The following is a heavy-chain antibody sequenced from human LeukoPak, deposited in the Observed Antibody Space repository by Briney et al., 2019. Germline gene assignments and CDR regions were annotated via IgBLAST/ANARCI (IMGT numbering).Heavy chain of an antibody. Sequence: GGSLRLSCAASGFTFSSYSMNWVRQAPGKGPEWVSSISSSGNYIYYADSVKGRFTISRDNAKNSLYLQMNSLRAEDTAVYYCAKIISDWSRGPFDIWGQGTMVTVSS. CDR1: GFTFSSYS. CDR3: AKIISDWSRGPFDI. D-gene: IGHD6-19*01. CDR2: ISSSGNYI. V-gene: IGHV3-21*01. J-gene: IGHJ3*02.